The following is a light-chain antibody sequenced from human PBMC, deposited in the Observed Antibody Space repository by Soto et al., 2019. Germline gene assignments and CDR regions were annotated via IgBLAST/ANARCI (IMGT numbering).Light chain of an antibody. CDR2: GAS. Sequence: EIVMTQSPATLSVSPGERATLSCRASQSVSSNLAWYQQKRGQAPRLLIHGASTRATGVPSRFGGSGSGTEFTLTISSLQSEDFAVYCCQQYNNWPPGTFGQGTKVEIK. CDR1: QSVSSN. J-gene: IGKJ1*01. V-gene: IGKV3-15*01. CDR3: QQYNNWPPGT.